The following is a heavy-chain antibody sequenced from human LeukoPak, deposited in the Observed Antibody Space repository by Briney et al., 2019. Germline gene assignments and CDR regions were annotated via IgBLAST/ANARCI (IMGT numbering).Heavy chain of an antibody. J-gene: IGHJ4*02. CDR2: ISSSGSYI. D-gene: IGHD6-13*01. CDR3: ARVVWTPTGYSSSWTHFDY. Sequence: GGSLRLSCVASAFTFSSYSMNWVRQAPGKGLEWVSSISSSGSYIYYADSVKGRFTISRDNAKNSLYLQMNSLRAEDTAVYYCARVVWTPTGYSSSWTHFDYWGQGTLVTVSS. CDR1: AFTFSSYS. V-gene: IGHV3-21*01.